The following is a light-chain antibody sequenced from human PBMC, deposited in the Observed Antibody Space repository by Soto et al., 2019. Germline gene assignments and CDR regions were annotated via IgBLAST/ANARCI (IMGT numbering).Light chain of an antibody. V-gene: IGKV3-20*01. J-gene: IGKJ2*01. Sequence: EIVLTQSPGTLSLSPGERATLSCRANQTITSNYLAWYQQKPGQAPRLLIYGASSRATGIPDRFSGSGSGTDFTLTISRLEPEDFAVNYCQRYGGSRTFGQGTKLEIK. CDR1: QTITSNY. CDR2: GAS. CDR3: QRYGGSRT.